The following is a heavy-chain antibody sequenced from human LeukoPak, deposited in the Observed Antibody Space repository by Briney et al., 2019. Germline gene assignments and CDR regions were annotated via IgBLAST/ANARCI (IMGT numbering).Heavy chain of an antibody. J-gene: IGHJ6*03. V-gene: IGHV4-34*01. D-gene: IGHD6-19*01. Sequence: PSETLSLTCAVYGGSFSGYYWSWIRQPPGKGLEWIGEINHSGSTNYNPSLKSRVTISVDTSKNQFSLKLSSVTAADTAVYYCARARPQWLDYYYYYMDVWGKGPTVTVSS. CDR1: GGSFSGYY. CDR2: INHSGST. CDR3: ARARPQWLDYYYYYMDV.